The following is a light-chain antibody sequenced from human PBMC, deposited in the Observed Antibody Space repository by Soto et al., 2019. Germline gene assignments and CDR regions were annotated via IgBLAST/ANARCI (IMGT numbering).Light chain of an antibody. CDR1: QAIDNY. J-gene: IGKJ1*01. CDR3: QQYANYPWA. V-gene: IGKV1-16*01. Sequence: DIQMTQSPSSLSASVGDRITITCRASQAIDNYVAWFQQKPGKPPKSVIYGAAKLHSGVPSRFSGRGSGTDFTLTISSLQAEDVGTYYCQQYANYPWAFGQGTNVDMK. CDR2: GAA.